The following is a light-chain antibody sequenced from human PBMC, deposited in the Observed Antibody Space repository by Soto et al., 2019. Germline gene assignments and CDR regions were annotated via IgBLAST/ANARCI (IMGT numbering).Light chain of an antibody. CDR2: AAS. CDR1: QNVSVW. Sequence: IHINQSPSSVSASVGDRVTITCRASQNVSVWLAWYQQKPGKAPKLLIYAASNLQTGVPSRFSGSGSGTDFTLTISSLQPDDFANYYCHHAHSFPPNFGPRSKVDIK. CDR3: HHAHSFPPN. V-gene: IGKV1D-12*01. J-gene: IGKJ3*01.